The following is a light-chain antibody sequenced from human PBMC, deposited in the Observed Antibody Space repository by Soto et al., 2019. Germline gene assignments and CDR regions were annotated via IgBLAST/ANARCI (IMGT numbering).Light chain of an antibody. CDR1: ESVGSD. V-gene: IGKV3-11*01. J-gene: IGKJ4*01. CDR3: QQRDSWPLT. Sequence: ENVLTQYPATMSLSPGEGATLSCRASESVGSDLAWYQQKPGQPPRLLIYDVSGRATGVPARFSGSGSGTDFTLTISSLEPEDFAVYYCQQRDSWPLTFGGGTKVEIK. CDR2: DVS.